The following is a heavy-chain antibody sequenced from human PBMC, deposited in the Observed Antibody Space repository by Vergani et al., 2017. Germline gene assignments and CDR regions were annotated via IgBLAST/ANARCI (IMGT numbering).Heavy chain of an antibody. CDR3: TTDPRYCGDGSCYYLRDHHFSGMDV. CDR1: GFSFRNAW. CDR2: IKSTFDRGTT. Sequence: EVQLVESGGGIVKPGGSLRLSCVASGFSFRNAWMNWVRRTPGKGLEWVGRIKSTFDRGTTDYAAAVKGRFTISRDDSKNTLFLQMNGLKTEDIGVYYCTTDPRYCGDGSCYYLRDHHFSGMDVCGRGTTVAVSS. V-gene: IGHV3-15*07. J-gene: IGHJ6*01. D-gene: IGHD2-21*01.